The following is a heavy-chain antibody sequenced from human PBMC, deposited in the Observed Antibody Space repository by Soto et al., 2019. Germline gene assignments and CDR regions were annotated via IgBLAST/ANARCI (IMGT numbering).Heavy chain of an antibody. CDR2: ISWNSGSI. D-gene: IGHD4-17*01. V-gene: IGHV3-9*01. Sequence: DVQLVESGGGLVQPGRSLRLSCAASGFTFDDYAMHWVRQAPGKGLEWVSGISWNSGSIGYADSVKGRFTISRDNAKNSLYLQMNSLRAEDTALYYCAKEDESTVTTGWFDPWGQGTLVTVSS. CDR1: GFTFDDYA. CDR3: AKEDESTVTTGWFDP. J-gene: IGHJ5*02.